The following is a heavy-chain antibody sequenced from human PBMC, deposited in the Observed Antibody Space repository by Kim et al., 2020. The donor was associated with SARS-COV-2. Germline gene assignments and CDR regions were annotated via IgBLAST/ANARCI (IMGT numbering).Heavy chain of an antibody. J-gene: IGHJ3*01. CDR3: TRLGPPDAFDF. Sequence: GGSLRLSCAASGFRFSTSAIHWVRQASGKGLEWVGRIRSKANGYRTAYSASVRDRFLISRDDSSNRAYVHMSSMKTEDTAVYVCTRLGPPDAFDFWGQGT. CDR2: IRSKANGYRT. V-gene: IGHV3-73*01. CDR1: GFRFSTSA. D-gene: IGHD3-10*01.